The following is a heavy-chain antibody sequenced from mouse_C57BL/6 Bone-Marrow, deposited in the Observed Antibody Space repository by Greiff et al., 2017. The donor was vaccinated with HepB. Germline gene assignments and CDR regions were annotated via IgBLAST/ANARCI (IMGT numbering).Heavy chain of an antibody. CDR3: ARGTFAY. V-gene: IGHV1-42*01. D-gene: IGHD3-3*01. CDR2: INPSTGGT. Sequence: EVQLQQSGPELVKPGASVKISCKASGYSFTGYYMNWVKQSPDKSLEWIGEINPSTGGTTYNQKFKAKATLTVDKSSSTAYMQLKSLTSEDSAVYYCARGTFAYWGQGTLVTVSA. CDR1: GYSFTGYY. J-gene: IGHJ3*01.